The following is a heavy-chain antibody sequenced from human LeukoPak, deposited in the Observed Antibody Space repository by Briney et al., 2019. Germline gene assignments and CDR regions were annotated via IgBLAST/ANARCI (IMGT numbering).Heavy chain of an antibody. CDR2: ISGSGDST. J-gene: IGHJ4*02. V-gene: IGHV3-23*01. CDR1: AFTFSSYG. CDR3: AKSSLYRSSARCYVYPEYFDY. D-gene: IGHD2-2*01. Sequence: PGGSLRLSCAASAFTFSSYGMSWVRQVPGKGLEWVSAISGSGDSTYYADSVKGRFTISRDNSKNTLYLQMNGLRAEDTAVYYCAKSSLYRSSARCYVYPEYFDYWGQGTLVTVSS.